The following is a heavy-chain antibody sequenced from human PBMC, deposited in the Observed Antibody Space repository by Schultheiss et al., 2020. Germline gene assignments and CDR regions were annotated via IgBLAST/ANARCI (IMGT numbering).Heavy chain of an antibody. V-gene: IGHV4-59*12. CDR2: IYYSGST. D-gene: IGHD2-15*01. J-gene: IGHJ4*02. CDR1: GGSISSYY. CDR3: ARDYCRGGSCNHYFDY. Sequence: SETLSLTCTVSGGSISSYYWSWIRQPPGKGLEWIGYIYYSGSTYYNPSLKSRVIISLDKSRNQFSLKLSSVTAADTAIYYCARDYCRGGSCNHYFDYWGQGTLVTVSS.